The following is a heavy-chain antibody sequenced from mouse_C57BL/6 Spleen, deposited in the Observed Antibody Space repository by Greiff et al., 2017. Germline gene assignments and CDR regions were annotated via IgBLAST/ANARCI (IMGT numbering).Heavy chain of an antibody. V-gene: IGHV1-78*01. D-gene: IGHD1-1*01. Sequence: QVQLKQSDAELVKPGASVKISCKVSGYTFTDHTIHWMKQRPEQGLEWIGDIYPRGGSTKYNEKFKGKATLTADKSSSTAYMQLNSLTSGGSAVYFGARWNYYGSSPYAMDYWGQGTSVTVSS. J-gene: IGHJ4*01. CDR1: GYTFTDHT. CDR3: ARWNYYGSSPYAMDY. CDR2: IYPRGGST.